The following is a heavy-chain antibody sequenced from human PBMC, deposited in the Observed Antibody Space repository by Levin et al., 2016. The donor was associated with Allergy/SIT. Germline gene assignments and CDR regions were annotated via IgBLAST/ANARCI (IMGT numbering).Heavy chain of an antibody. CDR3: ASGGEIIDY. CDR2: MSGRSGER. V-gene: IGHV3-11*03. D-gene: IGHD3-10*01. J-gene: IGHJ4*02. Sequence: GGSLRLSCTTSGFIFRDSYMSWIRQAPGKGLEWVAYIGTGSYMSGRSGERQYAASVKGRFIISRDNTRNSVYLQMNSLRVDDTAVYYCASGGEIIDYWGQGILVTVSS. CDR1: GFIFRDSY.